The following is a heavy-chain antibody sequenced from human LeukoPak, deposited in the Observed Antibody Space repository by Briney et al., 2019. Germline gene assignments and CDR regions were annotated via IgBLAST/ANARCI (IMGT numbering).Heavy chain of an antibody. J-gene: IGHJ2*01. CDR3: ARDAPQHYDILTGYYTYWYFDL. V-gene: IGHV4-4*07. CDR2: IYTSGST. CDR1: GGSISSYY. D-gene: IGHD3-9*01. Sequence: SETLSLTCTVSGGSISSYYWSWIRQLAGKGLEWIGRIYTSGSTNYNPSLKSRVTMSVDTSKNQFSLKLSSVTAADTAVYYCARDAPQHYDILTGYYTYWYFDLWGQGTLVTVSS.